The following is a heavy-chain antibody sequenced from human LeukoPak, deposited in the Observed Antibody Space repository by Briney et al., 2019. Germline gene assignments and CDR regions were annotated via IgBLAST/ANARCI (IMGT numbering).Heavy chain of an antibody. Sequence: SGGSLRPSCAASGFTFSSYWMSWVRQAPGKGLEWVANIKQDGSEKYYVDSVKGRFTISRDNAKNSLYLQMSSLRAEDTAVYYCAREPDGDPSYFDYWGQGTLVTVSS. J-gene: IGHJ4*02. CDR3: AREPDGDPSYFDY. CDR2: IKQDGSEK. D-gene: IGHD4-17*01. V-gene: IGHV3-7*01. CDR1: GFTFSSYW.